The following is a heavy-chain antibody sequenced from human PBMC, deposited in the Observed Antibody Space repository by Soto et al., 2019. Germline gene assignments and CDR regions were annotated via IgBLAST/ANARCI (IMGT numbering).Heavy chain of an antibody. CDR1: GFSLSTSGVG. J-gene: IGHJ5*02. Sequence: GSGPTLVNPTQTLTLTCTFSGFSLSTSGVGVGWIRQPPGKALEWLALIYWNDDKRYSPSLKSRLTITKDTSKNQVVLTMTNMDPVDTATYYCAHVLHYDSSGYAVWFDPWGQGTLVTVSS. V-gene: IGHV2-5*01. D-gene: IGHD3-22*01. CDR2: IYWNDDK. CDR3: AHVLHYDSSGYAVWFDP.